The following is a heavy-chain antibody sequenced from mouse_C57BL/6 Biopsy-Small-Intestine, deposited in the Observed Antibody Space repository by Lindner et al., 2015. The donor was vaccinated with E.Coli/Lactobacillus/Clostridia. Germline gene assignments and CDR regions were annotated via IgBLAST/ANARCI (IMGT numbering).Heavy chain of an antibody. CDR2: ISDGGSYT. CDR3: AREYYGSSPFDY. D-gene: IGHD1-1*01. CDR1: GFTFSSYA. Sequence: VQLQESGGGLVKPGGSLKLSCAASGFTFSSYAMSWVRQTPEKRLEWVATISDGGSYTYCPDNVKGRFTISRDNAKNNLYLQMSHLKSEDTAMYYCAREYYGSSPFDYWGQGTTLTVSS. V-gene: IGHV5-4*01. J-gene: IGHJ2*01.